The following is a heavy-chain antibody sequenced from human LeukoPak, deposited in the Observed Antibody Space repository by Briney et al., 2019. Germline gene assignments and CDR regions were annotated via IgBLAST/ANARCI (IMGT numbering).Heavy chain of an antibody. CDR3: VTHYKWDLLVHAFDF. CDR2: IWHDGSPT. CDR1: GIPFKKYG. V-gene: IGHV3-33*01. D-gene: IGHD1-26*01. J-gene: IGHJ3*01. Sequence: PGGSLRLSCAVSGIPFKKYGMHWVRQAPGKGPEWVATIWHDGSPTMYADSAKGRFTISRDDSKNMLYLQMNSLRAEDTAEYYCVTHYKWDLLVHAFDFWGQGTRVTVSS.